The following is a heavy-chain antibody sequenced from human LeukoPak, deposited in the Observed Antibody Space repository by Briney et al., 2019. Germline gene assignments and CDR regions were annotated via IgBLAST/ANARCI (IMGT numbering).Heavy chain of an antibody. J-gene: IGHJ4*02. CDR3: ATAYCSGGSCPFDY. CDR1: GYTFTCYY. CDR2: INPNSGGT. V-gene: IGHV1-2*06. D-gene: IGHD2-15*01. Sequence: ASVKVSCKASGYTFTCYYMHWVRQAPGQGLEWMGRINPNSGGTNYAQKFQGRVTMTRDTSISTAYMELSRLRSDDTAVYYCATAYCSGGSCPFDYWGQGTLVTVSS.